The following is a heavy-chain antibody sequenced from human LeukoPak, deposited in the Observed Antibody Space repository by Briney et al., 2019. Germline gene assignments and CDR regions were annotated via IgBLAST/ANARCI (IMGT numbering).Heavy chain of an antibody. D-gene: IGHD6-19*01. J-gene: IGHJ4*02. CDR2: INGDGSST. V-gene: IGHV3-74*03. CDR1: GISFSSNW. CDR3: ARGPVTFAVAGLDY. Sequence: PGGSLRLSCAASGISFSSNWMHRVRQDPGKGLVWVARINGDGSSTTYADSVKGRFTISRDNAKNTLYLQMNSLRAEDTAVYYCARGPVTFAVAGLDYWGQGTLVTVSS.